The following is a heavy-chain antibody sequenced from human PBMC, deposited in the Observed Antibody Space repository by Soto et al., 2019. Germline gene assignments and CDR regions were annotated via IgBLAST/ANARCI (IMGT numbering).Heavy chain of an antibody. V-gene: IGHV1-69*01. CDR2: VIPILGTA. Sequence: QVQLVQSGAEVKKPGSSVKVSCTASGGSLRNSVISWVRQAPAQRLEWMGGVIPILGTANYAQKFQGRVTMTADEATSTAYMDFISLSPDDTAVYYCARRGHPSHWGPGTLVIVSS. CDR1: GGSLRNSV. CDR3: ARRGHPSH. J-gene: IGHJ4*02.